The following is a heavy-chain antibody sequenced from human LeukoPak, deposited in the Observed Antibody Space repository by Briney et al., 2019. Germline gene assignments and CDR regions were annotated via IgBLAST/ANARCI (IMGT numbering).Heavy chain of an antibody. V-gene: IGHV1-2*02. CDR3: ARGNYYDSSGYYPEAFDT. J-gene: IGHJ3*02. D-gene: IGHD3-22*01. Sequence: ASVKVSCKPSGYTFTGYYMLRVRQAPGQGLEWMGWINPNSGGTNYAQKFQGRVTMTRDTSISTAYMELSRLRSDDTAVYYCARGNYYDSSGYYPEAFDTSGQGTMVTVSS. CDR2: INPNSGGT. CDR1: GYTFTGYY.